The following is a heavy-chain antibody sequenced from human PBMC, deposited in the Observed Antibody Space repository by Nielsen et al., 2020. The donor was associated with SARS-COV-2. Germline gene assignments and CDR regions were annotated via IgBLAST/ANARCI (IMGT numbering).Heavy chain of an antibody. D-gene: IGHD3-22*01. Sequence: SCAGSGFTFSSYYFNWVRQAPGKGLMWVSRINTDGSRSAYADAVKGRFTISRDNARDTLYLQMNRLSAEDTAVYYCVRVRDDGHYYDTGPFDYWGQGALVTVSS. CDR2: INTDGSRS. V-gene: IGHV3-74*01. J-gene: IGHJ4*02. CDR1: GFTFSSYY. CDR3: VRVRDDGHYYDTGPFDY.